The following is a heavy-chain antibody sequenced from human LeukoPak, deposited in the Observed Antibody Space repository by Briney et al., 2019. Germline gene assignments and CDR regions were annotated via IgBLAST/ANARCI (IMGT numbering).Heavy chain of an antibody. J-gene: IGHJ5*02. D-gene: IGHD2-15*01. V-gene: IGHV4-61*02. CDR2: IYTSGST. CDR3: ARELRAGGSCSGGSCYSRWFDP. Sequence: PSQTLSLTCTVSGGSISGGTYYWSWIRQPAGKRLEWIGRIYTSGSTNYNPSLKSRVTISVDTSKNQFSLKLSSVTAADTAVYYCARELRAGGSCSGGSCYSRWFDPWGQGTLVTVSS. CDR1: GGSISGGTYY.